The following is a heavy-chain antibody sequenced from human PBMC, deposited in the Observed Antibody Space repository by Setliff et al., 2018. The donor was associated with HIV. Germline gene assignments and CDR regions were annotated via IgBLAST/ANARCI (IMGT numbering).Heavy chain of an antibody. D-gene: IGHD3-10*01. Sequence: SETLSPTCAVYGGSFNGYSWTWIRHLPGNGLEWIGGINHSGSTNSNRTLKSRFTISVDTSKSQFSLRLNSVTATDPALYYCARGRFHRLHRPYSGSGSLGIQYFDYWGQGTLVTVSS. J-gene: IGHJ4*02. CDR3: ARGRFHRLHRPYSGSGSLGIQYFDY. V-gene: IGHV4-34*01. CDR1: GGSFNGYS. CDR2: INHSGST.